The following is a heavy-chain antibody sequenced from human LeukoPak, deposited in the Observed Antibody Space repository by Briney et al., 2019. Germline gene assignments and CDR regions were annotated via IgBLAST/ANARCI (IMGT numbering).Heavy chain of an antibody. CDR1: GFTFKDYG. Sequence: GSLILSCAASGFTFKDYGMNWVRLAPGEGLEWVAFTRYDGNNNYYADSVKGRFTISRDNSKNTLFLQMNGLRDEDTAVYYCAKLLGFGHYSPYFGSCGQGTLVTVSS. V-gene: IGHV3-30*02. D-gene: IGHD4-17*01. CDR2: TRYDGNNN. CDR3: AKLLGFGHYSPYFGS. J-gene: IGHJ4*02.